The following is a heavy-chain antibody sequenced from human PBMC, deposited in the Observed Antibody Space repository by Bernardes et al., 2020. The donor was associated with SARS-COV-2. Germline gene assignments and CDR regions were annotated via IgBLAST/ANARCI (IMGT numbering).Heavy chain of an antibody. CDR1: GYTLTELS. V-gene: IGHV1-24*01. CDR2: FDPEDGET. CDR3: AKGSSASRTDGMDV. J-gene: IGHJ6*02. Sequence: AQVKVACKVSGYTLTELSMHWVRQAPGKGLEWMGGFDPEDGETIYAQKFQGRVTMTEDTSTDTAYMELSSLRAEDTAFYYCAKGSSASRTDGMDVWGQGTTVTVSS.